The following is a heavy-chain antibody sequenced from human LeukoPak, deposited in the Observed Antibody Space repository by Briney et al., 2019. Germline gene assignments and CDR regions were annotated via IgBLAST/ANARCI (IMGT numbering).Heavy chain of an antibody. J-gene: IGHJ6*02. Sequence: ASVKVSCKASGYTFTSYGISWVRQAPGQGLEWMGWISAYNGNTNYAQKLQGRVTMTTDTSTSTAYMELRSLRSDDTAVYYRAREALSWQLVPYYYYGMDVWGQGTTVTVSS. CDR3: AREALSWQLVPYYYYGMDV. V-gene: IGHV1-18*01. CDR2: ISAYNGNT. CDR1: GYTFTSYG. D-gene: IGHD6-13*01.